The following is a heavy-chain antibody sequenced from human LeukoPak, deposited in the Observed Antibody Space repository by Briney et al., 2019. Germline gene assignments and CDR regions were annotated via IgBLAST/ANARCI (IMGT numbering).Heavy chain of an antibody. Sequence: SVKVSCQASGGTFSSYAISWVRQAPGQGLEWMGGIIPIFGTANYAQKFQGRVTITADESTSTAYMELSSLRSEDTAVYYCARSSAYYDILTGYSDNYYYGMDVWGKGTTVTVSS. V-gene: IGHV1-69*13. D-gene: IGHD3-9*01. J-gene: IGHJ6*04. CDR3: ARSSAYYDILTGYSDNYYYGMDV. CDR1: GGTFSSYA. CDR2: IIPIFGTA.